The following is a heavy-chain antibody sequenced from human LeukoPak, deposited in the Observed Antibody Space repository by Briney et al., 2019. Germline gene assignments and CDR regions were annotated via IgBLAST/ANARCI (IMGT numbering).Heavy chain of an antibody. CDR2: ISGYNGKV. V-gene: IGHV1-18*01. J-gene: IGHJ4*02. Sequence: GASVKVSCKASGYTFTSYDISWVRQAPGQGLEWMGWISGYNGKVYYTQKLQGRITMTVDTSTTTAYMELKSLRSDDTAVYYCARTHDFWSASKGDYFDPWGQGTLVTVSS. CDR3: ARTHDFWSASKGDYFDP. CDR1: GYTFTSYD. D-gene: IGHD3-3*01.